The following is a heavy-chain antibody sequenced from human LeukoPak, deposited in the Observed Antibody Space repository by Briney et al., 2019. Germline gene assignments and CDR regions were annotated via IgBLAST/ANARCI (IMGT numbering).Heavy chain of an antibody. CDR3: GRGLRPGNYYGMDV. D-gene: IGHD5-12*01. V-gene: IGHV3-30-3*01. J-gene: IGHJ6*02. CDR2: ISYDGSNK. Sequence: GGSLRLSCAASGFTFSSYAMHWVRQAPGKGLEWVAVISYDGSNKYYADSVKGRFTISRDNSKNTLYLQMNSLRAEDTAVYYCGRGLRPGNYYGMDVWGQGTTVTVSS. CDR1: GFTFSSYA.